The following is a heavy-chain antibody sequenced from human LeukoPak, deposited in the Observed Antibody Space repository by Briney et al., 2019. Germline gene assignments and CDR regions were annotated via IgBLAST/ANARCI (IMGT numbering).Heavy chain of an antibody. V-gene: IGHV3-23*01. CDR1: GFTFSDYG. CDR3: AKDAGSYFATDPFDI. J-gene: IGHJ3*02. D-gene: IGHD2/OR15-2a*01. Sequence: PGGSLRLSCAASGFTFSDYGMNWVRQAPGKGLEWVSVISGSGQSIHYADSVKGRFTISRDNSKNTVYLQMNSLRAEDTALYYCAKDAGSYFATDPFDIWGPGTLVTVSS. CDR2: ISGSGQSI.